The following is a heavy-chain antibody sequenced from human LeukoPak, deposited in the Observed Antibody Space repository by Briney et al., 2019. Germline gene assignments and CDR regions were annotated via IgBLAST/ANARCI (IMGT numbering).Heavy chain of an antibody. CDR3: AIQRGQYYDSSGYAS. CDR1: GGSISSSSYY. D-gene: IGHD3-22*01. J-gene: IGHJ4*02. V-gene: IGHV4-39*07. Sequence: SETLSLTCTVSGGSISSSSYYWGWIRQPPGKGLEWIGSIYYSGSTYYNPSLKSRVTISVDTSKNQFSLKLSSVTAADTAVYYGAIQRGQYYDSSGYASWGRGTLVTVSS. CDR2: IYYSGST.